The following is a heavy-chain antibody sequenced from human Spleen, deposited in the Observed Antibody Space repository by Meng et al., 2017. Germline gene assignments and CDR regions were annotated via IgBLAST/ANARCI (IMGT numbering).Heavy chain of an antibody. CDR1: GWSFSDYY. J-gene: IGHJ4*02. CDR3: ARGPTTMAHDFDY. CDR2: INHSGST. Sequence: QVQLQPCGAGLLKPSETLSLTGVVSGWSFSDYYWSWIRQPPGKGLEWIGEINHSGSTNYNPSLESRATISVDTSQNNLSLKLSSVTAADSAVYYCARGPTTMAHDFDYWGQGTLVTVSS. V-gene: IGHV4-34*01. D-gene: IGHD4-11*01.